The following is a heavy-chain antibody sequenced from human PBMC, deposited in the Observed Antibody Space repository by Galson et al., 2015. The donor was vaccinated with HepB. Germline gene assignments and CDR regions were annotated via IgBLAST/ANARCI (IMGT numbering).Heavy chain of an antibody. CDR1: GYTFTSYD. Sequence: SVKVSCKASGYTFTSYDINWVRQATGQGLEWMGWMNPNSGNTGYAQKFQGRVTMTRNTSISTAYMELSSLRSEDTAVYYCARGSVVVVAARDYYYYYGMDVWGQGTTVTVSS. V-gene: IGHV1-8*01. CDR2: MNPNSGNT. CDR3: ARGSVVVVAARDYYYYYGMDV. D-gene: IGHD2-15*01. J-gene: IGHJ6*02.